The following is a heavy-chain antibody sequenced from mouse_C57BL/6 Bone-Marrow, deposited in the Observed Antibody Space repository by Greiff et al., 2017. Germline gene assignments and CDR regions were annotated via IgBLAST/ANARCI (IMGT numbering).Heavy chain of an antibody. CDR1: GYTFTDYY. J-gene: IGHJ2*01. V-gene: IGHV1-26*01. CDR3: ARRRALPTGFDY. D-gene: IGHD3-3*01. CDR2: INPNNGGT. Sequence: VQLQQSGPELVKPGASVKISCKASGYTFTDYYMNWVKQSHGKSLEWIGDINPNNGGTSYNQKFKGKATLTVDKSSSTAYMELRSLTSEDSAVYYCARRRALPTGFDYWGQGTTLTVSS.